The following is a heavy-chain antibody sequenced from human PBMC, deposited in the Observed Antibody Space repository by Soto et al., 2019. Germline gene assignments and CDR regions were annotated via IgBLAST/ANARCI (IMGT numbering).Heavy chain of an antibody. CDR3: ARDFGYCSSTSCHNRAPNWFDP. CDR2: INPNSGGT. J-gene: IGHJ5*02. V-gene: IGHV1-2*04. CDR1: GYTFTGYY. D-gene: IGHD2-2*01. Sequence: ASVKVSCKASGYTFTGYYMHWVRQAPGQGLEWMGWINPNSGGTNYAQKFQGWVTMTRDTSISTAYMELSRLRSDGTAVYYCARDFGYCSSTSCHNRAPNWFDPWGQGTLVTVSS.